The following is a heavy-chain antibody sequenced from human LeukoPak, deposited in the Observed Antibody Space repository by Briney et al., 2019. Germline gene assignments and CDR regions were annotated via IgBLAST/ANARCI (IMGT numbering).Heavy chain of an antibody. CDR3: ARGGFIAAAAPFDY. CDR1: GGSISSYY. D-gene: IGHD6-13*01. V-gene: IGHV4-4*07. Sequence: KASETLSLTCTVSGGSISSYYWSWIRQPAGKGLEWIGRIYTSGSTNYNPSLKSRVTMSVDTSKNQFSLKLSSVTAADTAVYYCARGGFIAAAAPFDYWGQGTLVTVSS. J-gene: IGHJ4*02. CDR2: IYTSGST.